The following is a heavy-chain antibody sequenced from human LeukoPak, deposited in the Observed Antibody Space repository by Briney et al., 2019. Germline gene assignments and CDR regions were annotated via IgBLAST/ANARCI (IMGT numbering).Heavy chain of an antibody. CDR2: INPNSGDT. J-gene: IGHJ4*02. CDR3: ARDLSSTSNWELDY. V-gene: IGHV1-2*06. D-gene: IGHD7-27*01. CDR1: GYTFTGYF. Sequence: ASVKVSCKASGYTFTGYFMHWVRQAPGQGLEWMGRINPNSGDTNYAQNFQGRVTMTRDTSISTAYLELSRLRSDDTAVYYCARDLSSTSNWELDYWGQGTLVTVSS.